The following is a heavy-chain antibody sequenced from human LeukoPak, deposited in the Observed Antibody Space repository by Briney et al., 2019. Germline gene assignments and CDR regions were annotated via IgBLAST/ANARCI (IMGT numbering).Heavy chain of an antibody. V-gene: IGHV3-21*05. D-gene: IGHD1-20*01. CDR1: ASGDTFSSHS. J-gene: IGHJ4*02. CDR3: AREYNSRATFDY. CDR2: IYSSGDYI. Sequence: PGGSLRLSCAASASGDTFSSHSMNWLRQAPGKGLEWISYIYSSGDYIFYAASVKGRFTVSRDNARNSLYLQMNSLRAEDTAIYYCAREYNSRATFDYWGQGTLVTVSS.